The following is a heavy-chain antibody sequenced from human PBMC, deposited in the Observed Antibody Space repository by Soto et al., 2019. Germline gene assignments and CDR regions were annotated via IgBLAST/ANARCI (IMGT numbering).Heavy chain of an antibody. Sequence: GGSLRLSCVASGFNVSGFYMSWIRQAPGKGLEWVSYISSGGGTIFYADSVKGRFTTSRDNAKNSFYLQTNSLRAEDTAVYYCAKKEYTSSWYGIDYWGQGTLVTGSS. J-gene: IGHJ4*02. CDR1: GFNVSGFY. V-gene: IGHV3-11*01. CDR3: AKKEYTSSWYGIDY. CDR2: ISSGGGTI. D-gene: IGHD6-13*01.